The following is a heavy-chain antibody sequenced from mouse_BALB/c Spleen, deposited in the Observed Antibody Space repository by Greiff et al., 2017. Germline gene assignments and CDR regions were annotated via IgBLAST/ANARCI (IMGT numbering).Heavy chain of an antibody. CDR3: ARGGYGNPFAY. Sequence: EVKLVESGGGLVQPGGSLKLSCAASGFDFSRYWMSWVRQAPGKGLEWIGEINPDSSTINYTPSLKDKFIISRDNAKNTLYLQMSKVRSEDTALYYCARGGYGNPFAYWGQGTLVTVSA. CDR2: INPDSSTI. J-gene: IGHJ3*01. CDR1: GFDFSRYW. D-gene: IGHD2-10*02. V-gene: IGHV4-1*02.